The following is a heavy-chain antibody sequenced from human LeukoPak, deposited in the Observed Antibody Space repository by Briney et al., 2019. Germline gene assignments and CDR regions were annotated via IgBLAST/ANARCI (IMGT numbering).Heavy chain of an antibody. CDR2: INHSGYT. CDR1: GVSFNDYY. CDR3: TRMTTGHDY. Sequence: SETLSLTCAASGVSFNDYYWSWVRQPPGKGLEWIGEINHSGYTNDSPSLKSRVTMSIDTSRKQFSLNLRSVTVADTAVYYCTRMTTGHDYWGQGTLVTVSS. D-gene: IGHD4-17*01. J-gene: IGHJ4*02. V-gene: IGHV4-34*01.